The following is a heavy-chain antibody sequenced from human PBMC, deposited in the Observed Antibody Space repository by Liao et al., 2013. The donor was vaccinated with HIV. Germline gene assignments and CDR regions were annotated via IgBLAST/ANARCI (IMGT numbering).Heavy chain of an antibody. Sequence: QVQLQESGPGLVKPSQTLSLTCTVSGGSISSDTYYWSWIRQPAGKGLEWIGRIYNSGSTNYNPSLKSRVTMSVDTSNNLFSLKLSSVTAADTAVYYCARGRSDYGVDYWGQGTLVTVSS. CDR2: IYNSGST. CDR3: ARGRSDYGVDY. J-gene: IGHJ4*02. D-gene: IGHD4-17*01. V-gene: IGHV4-61*02. CDR1: GGSISSDTYY.